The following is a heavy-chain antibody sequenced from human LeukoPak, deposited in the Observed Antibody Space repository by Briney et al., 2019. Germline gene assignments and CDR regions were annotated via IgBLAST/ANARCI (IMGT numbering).Heavy chain of an antibody. Sequence: ASVKVSCKASGYTFTSYGISWVRQAPGQGLEWMGWISAYNGNTNYAQKLQGRVTMTTDTSTSTAYMELRSLRSDDTAVYYCARVALGYYDSGGVDIWGQGTMVTVSS. CDR3: ARVALGYYDSGGVDI. J-gene: IGHJ3*02. V-gene: IGHV1-18*01. D-gene: IGHD3-22*01. CDR1: GYTFTSYG. CDR2: ISAYNGNT.